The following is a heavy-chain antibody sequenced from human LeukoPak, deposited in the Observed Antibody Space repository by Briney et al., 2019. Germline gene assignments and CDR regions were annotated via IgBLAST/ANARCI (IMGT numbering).Heavy chain of an antibody. Sequence: PSETLSLTCTVSGGSISNYYWSWIRQPPGKGLEWIGYIYYSGSTNYNPSLKSRVTISVDTSKNQFSLKLSSVTAADTAVYYCARDSGSYYSHDAFDIWGQGTMVTVSS. CDR2: IYYSGST. D-gene: IGHD1-26*01. V-gene: IGHV4-59*01. J-gene: IGHJ3*02. CDR1: GGSISNYY. CDR3: ARDSGSYYSHDAFDI.